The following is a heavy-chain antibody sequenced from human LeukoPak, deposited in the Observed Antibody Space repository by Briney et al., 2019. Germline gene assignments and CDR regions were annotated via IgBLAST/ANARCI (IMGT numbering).Heavy chain of an antibody. CDR3: AKLSNAFDI. CDR2: IRNDGTNS. J-gene: IGHJ3*02. Sequence: TGGSLRLSCAASGFTFSRYAMHWVRQATGTGLEWVTFIRNDGTNSYYADSVKGRFTISRDNSKNTVYLQMNSLRVEDTAIYYCAKLSNAFDIWGRGTVFTVSS. CDR1: GFTFSRYA. V-gene: IGHV3-30*02.